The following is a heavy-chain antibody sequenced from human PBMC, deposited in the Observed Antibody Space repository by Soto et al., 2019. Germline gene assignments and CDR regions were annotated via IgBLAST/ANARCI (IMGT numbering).Heavy chain of an antibody. D-gene: IGHD4-17*01. CDR2: ISYDGSNK. V-gene: IGHV3-30-3*01. CDR1: GFTFSSYA. J-gene: IGHJ6*02. Sequence: PGGSLRLSCAASGFTFSSYAMHWVRQAPGKGLEWVAVISYDGSNKYYADSVKGRFTISRDNSKNTLYLQMNSLRAEDTAVYYCAREALPDYGDYYYYYGMDVWGQGTTVTVSS. CDR3: AREALPDYGDYYYYYGMDV.